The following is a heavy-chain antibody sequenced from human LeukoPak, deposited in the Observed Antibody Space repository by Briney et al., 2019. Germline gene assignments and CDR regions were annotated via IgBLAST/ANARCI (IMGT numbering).Heavy chain of an antibody. V-gene: IGHV3-7*01. CDR2: INPDGSQK. CDR3: VRQMIRFWFDP. J-gene: IGHJ5*02. Sequence: PGGSLRLSCAASGFTFSSYGMSWVRQAPGKGLEWVADINPDGSQKYSVDSVKGRFTISRDNAKNSLFLQMNSLRAEDTAVYYCVRQMIRFWFDPWGQGTQVTVSS. D-gene: IGHD3-16*01. CDR1: GFTFSSYG.